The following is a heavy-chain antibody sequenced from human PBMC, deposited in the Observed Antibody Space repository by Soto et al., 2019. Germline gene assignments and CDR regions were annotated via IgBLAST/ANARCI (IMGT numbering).Heavy chain of an antibody. CDR3: ARDYSSGWCPDS. V-gene: IGHV3-30-3*01. J-gene: IGHJ4*02. D-gene: IGHD6-19*01. CDR1: GFFFGREA. Sequence: PGGSLRLSCAGSGFFFGREAMHWVRQSPGKGLEWVAAISYDESNKAYAESVRGRFTISRDNSKNTLYLQILSLRAEDSAVYYCARDYSSGWCPDSWGQGTLVTVSS. CDR2: ISYDESNK.